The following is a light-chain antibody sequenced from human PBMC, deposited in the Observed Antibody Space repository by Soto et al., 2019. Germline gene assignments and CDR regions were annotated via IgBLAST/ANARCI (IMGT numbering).Light chain of an antibody. J-gene: IGLJ3*02. CDR1: SGYSTYA. Sequence: QAVVTQSPSASASLGASVKLTCTLSSGYSTYAIAWHQQQSEKGPRFLMKINYDGTHSKGDGFFDRFSGSSSGAERHLTISSLQSDDESYYYCQSLGTGIQVFGGGTKLTVL. CDR3: QSLGTGIQV. CDR2: INYDGTH. V-gene: IGLV4-69*01.